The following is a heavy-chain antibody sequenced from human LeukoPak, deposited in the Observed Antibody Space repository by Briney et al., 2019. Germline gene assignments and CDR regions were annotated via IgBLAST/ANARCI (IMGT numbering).Heavy chain of an antibody. V-gene: IGHV3-21*01. J-gene: IGHJ4*02. CDR2: ISSSSSYI. Sequence: GGSLRLSCAASGFTFSSYSMNWVRQAPGKGLEWGSSISSSSSYIYYADSVKGRFTISRDNAKNSLYLQMNSLRAEDTAVYYCARDHPEGTGGFDYWGQGTLVTVSS. D-gene: IGHD2-8*02. CDR3: ARDHPEGTGGFDY. CDR1: GFTFSSYS.